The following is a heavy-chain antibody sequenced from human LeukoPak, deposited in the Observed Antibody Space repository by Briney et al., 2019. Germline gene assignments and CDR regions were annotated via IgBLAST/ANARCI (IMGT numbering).Heavy chain of an antibody. CDR2: IYYSGST. J-gene: IGHJ6*03. CDR1: GGSISSYY. CDR3: ARAPYYYYMDV. V-gene: IGHV4-59*01. Sequence: SETLSLTCTVSGGSISSYYWSWIRQPPRKGLEWIGYIYYSGSTNYNPSLKSRVTISVDTSKNQFSLKLSSVTAADTAVYYCARAPYYYYMDVWGKGTTVTVSS.